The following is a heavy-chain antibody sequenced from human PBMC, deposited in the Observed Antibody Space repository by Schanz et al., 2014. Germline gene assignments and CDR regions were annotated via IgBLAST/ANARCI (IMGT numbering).Heavy chain of an antibody. CDR3: ARPRFDYGEVDY. CDR1: GFTFSSYA. V-gene: IGHV3-23*01. D-gene: IGHD4-17*01. CDR2: ISGSGGST. J-gene: IGHJ4*02. Sequence: VQLLQFGGGVVQPGRSLRLSCAASGFTFSSYAMHWVRQAPGKGLEWVSAISGSGGSTYYADSVKGRFTISRDNSKNTLYLQMNSLRAEDTAVYYCARPRFDYGEVDYWGQGTLVTVSS.